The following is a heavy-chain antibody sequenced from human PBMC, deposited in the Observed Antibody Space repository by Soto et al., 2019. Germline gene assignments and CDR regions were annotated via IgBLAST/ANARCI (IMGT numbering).Heavy chain of an antibody. V-gene: IGHV3-74*01. J-gene: IGHJ4*02. D-gene: IGHD2-15*01. CDR2: IDSHGSYT. CDR3: ARQLGYCSDGTCYFDY. CDR1: GFTFSSYW. Sequence: GGSLRLSCAASGFTFSSYWMHWVRQTPEKGLVWVSHIDSHGSYTTYADPLKGRFTISRDNSKNTLYLQMNSLTAEDTAVYHCARQLGYCSDGTCYFDYWGQGTLVTVS.